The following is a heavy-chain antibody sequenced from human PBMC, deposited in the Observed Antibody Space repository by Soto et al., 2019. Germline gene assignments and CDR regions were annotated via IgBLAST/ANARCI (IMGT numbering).Heavy chain of an antibody. CDR1: GFTFDDYA. V-gene: IGHV3-9*01. CDR2: VSWNSANM. Sequence: EVQLVESGGGLVQPGGSLRLSCAASGFTFDDYAMHWVRQAPGKGLEWVSGVSWNSANMDYVDSVKARFTISRDNAKHSLSLQMNSLREEDTALYYCVKDIRGRGSYYFCCGMDVWGQGSTVTVSS. J-gene: IGHJ6*02. CDR3: VKDIRGRGSYYFCCGMDV. D-gene: IGHD3-16*01.